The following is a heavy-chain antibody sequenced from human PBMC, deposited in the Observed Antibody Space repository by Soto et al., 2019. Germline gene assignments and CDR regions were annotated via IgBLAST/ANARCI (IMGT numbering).Heavy chain of an antibody. Sequence: EVQLLESGGDLVQPGGSLRLVCAASGFTFSNSGMRWVRQAPGQGLEWVSSIGPSGNTYYSDAVKGSFTISRDISKNTLFLKMDSLRADDTATYYCANLLHNAYYNVMDVWGQGTTVTVSS. CDR2: IGPSGNT. CDR1: GFTFSNSG. D-gene: IGHD1-1*01. V-gene: IGHV3-23*01. CDR3: ANLLHNAYYNVMDV. J-gene: IGHJ6*02.